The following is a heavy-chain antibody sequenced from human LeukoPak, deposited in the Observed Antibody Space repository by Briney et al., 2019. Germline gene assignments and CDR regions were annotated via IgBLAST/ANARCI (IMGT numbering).Heavy chain of an antibody. V-gene: IGHV3-64D*06. CDR3: VSLPRTTVTTSGDY. J-gene: IGHJ4*02. CDR1: GYTFSSYA. Sequence: GGSLRLSCAASGYTFSSYAMHWVRQAPGKGLEYVSAISGSGGATYYADSVKGRFTISRDNSKNTLYLQMSSLRPEDTAVYYCVSLPRTTVTTSGDYWGQGTLVTVSS. CDR2: ISGSGGAT. D-gene: IGHD4-17*01.